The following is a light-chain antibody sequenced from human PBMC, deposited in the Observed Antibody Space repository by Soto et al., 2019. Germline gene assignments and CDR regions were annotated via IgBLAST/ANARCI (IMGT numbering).Light chain of an antibody. CDR2: EVS. CDR1: SSDVGGYNY. Sequence: QSALTQPASVSGSPGQSITISCTGTSSDVGGYNYVSWYQQYPNKAPKVMIYEVSNRPSGVSNRFSGSKSGNTASLTISGLQTEYEADYYCSSYTSSSPYVFGTGTKLTVL. J-gene: IGLJ1*01. V-gene: IGLV2-14*01. CDR3: SSYTSSSPYV.